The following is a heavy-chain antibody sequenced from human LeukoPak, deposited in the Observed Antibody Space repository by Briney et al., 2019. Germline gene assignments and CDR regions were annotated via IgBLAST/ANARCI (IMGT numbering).Heavy chain of an antibody. J-gene: IGHJ4*02. Sequence: PGGSLRLSCAASGFIFSSYSMSWVRQAPGKGLEWISYISYSGTTIYYADSVKGRFTISRDNVKNSLDLQMNSLRAEDTALYYCTREPYGSGSYQVDYWGQGTLVTVSS. V-gene: IGHV3-48*01. CDR3: TREPYGSGSYQVDY. D-gene: IGHD3-10*01. CDR2: ISYSGTTI. CDR1: GFIFSSYS.